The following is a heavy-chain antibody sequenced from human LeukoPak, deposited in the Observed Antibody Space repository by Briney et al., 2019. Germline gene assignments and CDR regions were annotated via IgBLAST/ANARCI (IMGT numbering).Heavy chain of an antibody. J-gene: IGHJ4*02. CDR3: AKGQGYNHGDSIDY. Sequence: PGGSLRLSCAASGFTFNNYAMTWVRQAPGRGLEWVSVISGGGTTSYYADSVKGRFTVSRDNSKSTLYLQMNSLRDEDTAVYYCAKGQGYNHGDSIDYWGQGTLVTVSS. V-gene: IGHV3-23*01. CDR1: GFTFNNYA. CDR2: ISGGGTTS. D-gene: IGHD5-18*01.